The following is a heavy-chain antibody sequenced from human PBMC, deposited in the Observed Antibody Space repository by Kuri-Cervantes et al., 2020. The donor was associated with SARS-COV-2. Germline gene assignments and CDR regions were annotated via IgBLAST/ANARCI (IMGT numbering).Heavy chain of an antibody. V-gene: IGHV6-1*01. CDR2: TYYRSKWYN. CDR1: GASVSSNSAA. J-gene: IGHJ4*02. Sequence: SCAISGASVSSNSAAWNWIRQSPSRGLEWLGRTYYRSKWYNDYAVSVKSRITINPDTSKNQFSLQLNSVTPEDTAVYYCATNYDFWSGYIPYYFDYWGQGTLVTVSS. CDR3: ATNYDFWSGYIPYYFDY. D-gene: IGHD3-3*01.